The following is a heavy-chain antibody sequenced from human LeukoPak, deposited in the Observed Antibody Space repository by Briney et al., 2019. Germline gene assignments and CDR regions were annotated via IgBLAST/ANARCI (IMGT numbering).Heavy chain of an antibody. V-gene: IGHV3-21*01. D-gene: IGHD2-2*01. Sequence: GGSLRLSCAASGFTFNTYTMNWVRQAPGKGLEWDSSISSSSSSIYYADSVKGRFTISRDNAKNSLYLEMNSLRAEDTAVYYCARLTGRVVPAAIGYWGPGTLVTVSS. CDR3: ARLTGRVVPAAIGY. J-gene: IGHJ4*02. CDR1: GFTFNTYT. CDR2: ISSSSSSI.